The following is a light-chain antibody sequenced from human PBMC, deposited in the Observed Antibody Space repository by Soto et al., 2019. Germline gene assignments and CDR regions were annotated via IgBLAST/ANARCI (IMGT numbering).Light chain of an antibody. CDR1: YSDIGDYNY. CDR3: ISYSGPNSNVI. CDR2: EVT. J-gene: IGLJ2*01. Sequence: QSALTQPPSASGSLGQSVTISCAGTYSDIGDYNYVSWYQQHPDKVPKLIIYEVTKRPSGVPDRFSGSKSGYTASLTVSDLQPADEAVCYCISYSGPNSNVIFGGGTKVTVL. V-gene: IGLV2-8*01.